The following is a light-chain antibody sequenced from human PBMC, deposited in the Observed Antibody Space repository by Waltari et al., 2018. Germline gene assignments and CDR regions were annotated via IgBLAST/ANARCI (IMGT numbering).Light chain of an antibody. CDR2: FND. V-gene: IGLV1-44*01. CDR1: GSSSASNN. CDR3: ASWDDNLDAWV. Sequence: QSVLTHPPSVSGTPGQRVTISCSGRGSSSASNNGNWFQHLPGAAPKLLTYFNDRRPSGVPDRFSGSKAGTSASLAISGLQSEDEGDYYCASWDDNLDAWVFGGGTRLTVL. J-gene: IGLJ3*02.